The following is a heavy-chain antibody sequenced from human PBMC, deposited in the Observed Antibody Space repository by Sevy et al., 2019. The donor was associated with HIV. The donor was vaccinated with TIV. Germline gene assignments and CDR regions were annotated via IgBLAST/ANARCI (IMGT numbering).Heavy chain of an antibody. V-gene: IGHV3-7*01. J-gene: IGHJ6*02. D-gene: IGHD1-26*01. CDR3: ARVEGGTSYYYYYGMDV. CDR1: GFTFSSYW. Sequence: GESLKISCAASGFTFSSYWMSWVRQAPGKGLEWVANIKQDGSEKYDVDSVKGRFTISRDNAKNSLSLQMNSLRAEDTAVYYCARVEGGTSYYYYYGMDVWGQGTTVTVSS. CDR2: IKQDGSEK.